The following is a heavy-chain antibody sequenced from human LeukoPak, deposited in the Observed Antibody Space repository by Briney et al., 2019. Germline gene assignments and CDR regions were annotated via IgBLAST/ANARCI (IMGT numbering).Heavy chain of an antibody. J-gene: IGHJ4*02. CDR1: GFTFTSYS. Sequence: GGSLRLSCAASGFTFTSYSMSWVRQAPGQGLEWVANMKQDGSEKYYVDSVKGRFTISRDNAKNSLYLQMNSLRAEDTAVYYCARAPYYSHVEFYFDYWGQGTLVTVSS. CDR3: ARAPYYSHVEFYFDY. D-gene: IGHD3-22*01. V-gene: IGHV3-7*03. CDR2: MKQDGSEK.